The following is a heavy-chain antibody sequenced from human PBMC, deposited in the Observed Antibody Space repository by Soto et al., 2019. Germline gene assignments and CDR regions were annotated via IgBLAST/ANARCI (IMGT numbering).Heavy chain of an antibody. CDR3: ARDSTTGTTAYYGMDV. Sequence: SVKVSCKASGGTFSSYTISWVRQAPGQGLEWMGRIIPILGIANYAQKFQGRVTITADKSTSTAYMELSSLRSEDTAVYYCARDSTTGTTAYYGMDVWGQGTTVTVSS. V-gene: IGHV1-69*04. J-gene: IGHJ6*02. CDR2: IIPILGIA. D-gene: IGHD1-1*01. CDR1: GGTFSSYT.